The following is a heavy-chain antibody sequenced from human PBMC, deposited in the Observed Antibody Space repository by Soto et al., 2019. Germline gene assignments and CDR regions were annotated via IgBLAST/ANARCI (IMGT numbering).Heavy chain of an antibody. Sequence: QVQLQESGPGLVKPSEILSITCTVSGGSITSYNWNWLRQPQGKALEWIGYVYNSGSSNYNPSLKSRVSISVVTSKNQFSLKVNSVTAADTAVYYCARRAVVAVTGRLDNWLDPWGQGILVTVS. J-gene: IGHJ5*02. D-gene: IGHD2-21*01. CDR1: GGSITSYN. CDR3: ARRAVVAVTGRLDNWLDP. CDR2: VYNSGSS. V-gene: IGHV4-59*01.